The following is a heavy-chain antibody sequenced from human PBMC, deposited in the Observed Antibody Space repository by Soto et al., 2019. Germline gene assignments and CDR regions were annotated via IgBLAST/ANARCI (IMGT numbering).Heavy chain of an antibody. V-gene: IGHV4-31*03. J-gene: IGHJ3*02. D-gene: IGHD2-2*02. CDR1: GGSISSGGYY. CDR3: ARDDIVVVPAAIPGARVYDAFDI. CDR2: IYYSGST. Sequence: SETLSLTCTVSGGSISSGGYYWSWIRQHPGKGLEWIGYIYYSGSTYYNPSLKGRVTISVDTSKNHFSLKLSSVTAADTAVYYCARDDIVVVPAAIPGARVYDAFDIWGQGTMVTVSS.